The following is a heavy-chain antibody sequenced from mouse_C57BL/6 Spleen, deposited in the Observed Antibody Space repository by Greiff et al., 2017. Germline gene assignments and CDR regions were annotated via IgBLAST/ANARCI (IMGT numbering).Heavy chain of an antibody. CDR3: ASQGSEGYFLVY. D-gene: IGHD2-3*01. J-gene: IGHJ2*01. CDR1: GFTFSSYG. CDR2: ISSGGSYT. Sequence: EVHLVESGGDLVKPGGSPKLSCAASGFTFSSYGMSWVRQTPDKRLEWVATISSGGSYTYYPDSVKGRFTISRDNAKNTLYLQMSSLKSEDTAMYYCASQGSEGYFLVYWGQGTTLTVSS. V-gene: IGHV5-6*01.